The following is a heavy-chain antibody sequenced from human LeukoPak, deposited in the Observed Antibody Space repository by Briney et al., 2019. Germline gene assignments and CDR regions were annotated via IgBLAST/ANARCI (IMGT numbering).Heavy chain of an antibody. D-gene: IGHD3-22*01. CDR3: ARGTYYDSSTNWFDP. CDR2: INPNSGGT. Sequence: ASVKVSCKASGYTFTGYYMHWVRQAPGQGLEWMGWINPNSGGTNYAQKFQGWVTMTRDTSISTAYMELSRLRSDDTAVYYCARGTYYDSSTNWFDPWGQGTLVTVSS. V-gene: IGHV1-2*04. CDR1: GYTFTGYY. J-gene: IGHJ5*02.